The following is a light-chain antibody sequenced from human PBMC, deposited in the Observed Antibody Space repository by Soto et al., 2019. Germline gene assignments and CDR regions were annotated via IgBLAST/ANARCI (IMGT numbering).Light chain of an antibody. Sequence: QSVLTQPPSASGSPGQSVTISCTGTSSDVGGYNYVSWYQQHPGKAPKLMIYEVSKRPSGVPYRFYGSKSGNTASLIVSGLQSEDEADYYCSSYAGSTNVVFGGGTKLTVL. CDR1: SSDVGGYNY. J-gene: IGLJ2*01. CDR2: EVS. CDR3: SSYAGSTNVV. V-gene: IGLV2-8*01.